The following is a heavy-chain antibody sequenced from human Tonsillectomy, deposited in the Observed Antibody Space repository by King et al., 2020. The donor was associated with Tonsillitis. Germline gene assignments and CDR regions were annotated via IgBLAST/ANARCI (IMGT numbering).Heavy chain of an antibody. CDR1: GFSFSDYG. Sequence: VQLVESGGGVVQPGRSLRLSCAASGFSFSDYGINWVRQAPGKGLEWVAVISHDGTNKYYADSMWGRFFISRDNSKNTLDLQLNNLRAEDTALYYCAICVYDTSGYCDGFDIWGQGTMVSV. CDR3: AICVYDTSGYCDGFDI. CDR2: ISHDGTNK. V-gene: IGHV3-30*06. D-gene: IGHD3-22*01. J-gene: IGHJ3*02.